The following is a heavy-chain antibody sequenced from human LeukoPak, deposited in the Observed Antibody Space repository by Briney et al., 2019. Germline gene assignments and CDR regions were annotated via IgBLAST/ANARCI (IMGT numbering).Heavy chain of an antibody. CDR1: GFTFSSYG. Sequence: GGSLRHSCAASGFTFSSYGMHWVRQAPGKGLEWVAFIRYDGSNKYYADSVKGRFTISRDNSKNTLYLQMNSLRAEDTAVYYCAKAVSMVRGKVADYWGQGTLVTVSS. V-gene: IGHV3-30*02. J-gene: IGHJ4*02. CDR3: AKAVSMVRGKVADY. D-gene: IGHD3-10*01. CDR2: IRYDGSNK.